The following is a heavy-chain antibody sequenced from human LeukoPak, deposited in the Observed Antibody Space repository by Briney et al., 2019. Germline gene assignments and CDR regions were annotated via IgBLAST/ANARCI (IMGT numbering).Heavy chain of an antibody. CDR2: VNHSGST. V-gene: IGHV4-34*01. J-gene: IGHJ5*02. CDR1: GGSFSDYY. Sequence: SETLSLTCAVYGGSFSDYYWSWIRQPPGKGLEWIGEVNHSGSTNYNPSLKSRVTILVDTSKNQFSLKLSSVTAADTAVFYCARLIVGATTSWFDPWGQGTLVTVSS. CDR3: ARLIVGATTSWFDP. D-gene: IGHD1-26*01.